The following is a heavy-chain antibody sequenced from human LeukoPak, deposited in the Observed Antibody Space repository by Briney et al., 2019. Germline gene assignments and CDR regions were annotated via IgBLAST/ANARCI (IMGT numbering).Heavy chain of an antibody. CDR1: GFTFSSYG. Sequence: GGSLRLSCAASGFTFSSYGMHWVRQAPGKGLEWVAFIRYDGSNKYYADSVKGRFTISRDNSKNTLYLQMNSLRAEDTAVYYCAKDSQYYDFWSGYSSYYYYYYMDVWGKGTTVTVSS. J-gene: IGHJ6*03. V-gene: IGHV3-30*02. CDR3: AKDSQYYDFWSGYSSYYYYYYMDV. D-gene: IGHD3-3*01. CDR2: IRYDGSNK.